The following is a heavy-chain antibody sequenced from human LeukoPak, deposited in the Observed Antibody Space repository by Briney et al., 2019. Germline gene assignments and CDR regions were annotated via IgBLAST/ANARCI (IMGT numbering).Heavy chain of an antibody. D-gene: IGHD6-19*01. Sequence: GGSLRLSCAASGFSFSSHAMHWVRQAPGKGLEWVAFISYDGSTKTYADSVKGRFTISRDSSNNTLYLQMNSLRAEDTAVYYCAKDLRAVAGPYFDYWGQGTLVTVSS. CDR2: ISYDGSTK. CDR1: GFSFSSHA. V-gene: IGHV3-30*02. J-gene: IGHJ4*02. CDR3: AKDLRAVAGPYFDY.